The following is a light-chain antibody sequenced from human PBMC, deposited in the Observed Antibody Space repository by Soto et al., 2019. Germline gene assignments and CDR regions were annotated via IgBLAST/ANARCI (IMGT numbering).Light chain of an antibody. CDR2: VSS. J-gene: IGKJ2*01. Sequence: EIVLTQSPGTLSLSPGERATLSCRASQSVSSSSYLAWYQMKPGQAPRLLIYVSSSRATGIPDRFSGSGSATDFTLTISRPEPEDVAVYYCRQYSSPPSYTFGQGTKLEIK. CDR3: RQYSSPPSYT. CDR1: QSVSSSSY. V-gene: IGKV3-20*01.